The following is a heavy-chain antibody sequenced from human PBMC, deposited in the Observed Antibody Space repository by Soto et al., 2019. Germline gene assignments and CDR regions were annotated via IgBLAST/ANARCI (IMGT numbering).Heavy chain of an antibody. J-gene: IGHJ6*02. V-gene: IGHV1-8*01. CDR1: GYTFTSYD. Sequence: QVQLVQSGAEVKKPGASVKVSCKASGYTFTSYDINWVRQATGQGLEWMGWMNPNSGNTGYAQKFQGRVTMNRNTSISTAYMELSSLRSEDTAVYYCARRGYSSCWYYYHYYGMDVWGQGTTVTVSS. CDR3: ARRGYSSCWYYYHYYGMDV. D-gene: IGHD6-13*01. CDR2: MNPNSGNT.